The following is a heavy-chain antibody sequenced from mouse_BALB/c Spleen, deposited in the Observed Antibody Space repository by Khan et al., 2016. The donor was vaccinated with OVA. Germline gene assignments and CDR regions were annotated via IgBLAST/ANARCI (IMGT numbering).Heavy chain of an antibody. V-gene: IGHV3-2*02. CDR3: ARSKIEN. Sequence: EVQLQESGPGLVKPSQSLSLTCTVTGYSITSDYAWNWIRQFPGNKLEWMGYISYSGSTSYNPSLKSRISITRDTSKNQFFLQLNSVTTEDTATYYGARSKIENWGQGTTLTVSS. CDR1: GYSITSDYA. CDR2: ISYSGST. J-gene: IGHJ2*01.